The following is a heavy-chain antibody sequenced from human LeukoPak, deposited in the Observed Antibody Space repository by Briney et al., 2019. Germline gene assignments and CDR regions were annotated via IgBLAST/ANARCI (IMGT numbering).Heavy chain of an antibody. Sequence: GGSLRLSCAASKFTFSTFSMSWVRQAPGKGLEWVSSISGSGGYTYYADSVKGRFTISRDNSKNTLYLQMNSLRAEDTAIYYCAKVVPSDYDYWGQGTLVTVSS. V-gene: IGHV3-23*01. J-gene: IGHJ4*02. CDR3: AKVVPSDYDY. CDR1: KFTFSTFS. CDR2: ISGSGGYT.